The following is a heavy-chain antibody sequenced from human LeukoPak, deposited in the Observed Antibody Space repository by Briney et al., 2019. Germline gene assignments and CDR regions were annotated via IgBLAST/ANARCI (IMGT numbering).Heavy chain of an antibody. CDR3: ATTIRSVVAATPHYYYYGMDV. V-gene: IGHV4-59*06. CDR2: MYYSGST. D-gene: IGHD2-15*01. J-gene: IGHJ6*02. Sequence: SETLSLTCTVSGGSISSYYWSWIRQHPGKGLEWIGYMYYSGSTYYNPSLKSRVTISVDTSKNQFSLKLSSVTAADTAVYYCATTIRSVVAATPHYYYYGMDVWGQGTTVTVSS. CDR1: GGSISSYY.